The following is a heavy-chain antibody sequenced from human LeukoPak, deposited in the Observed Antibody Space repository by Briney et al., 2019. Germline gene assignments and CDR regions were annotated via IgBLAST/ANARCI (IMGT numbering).Heavy chain of an antibody. Sequence: PGGSLRLSCAASGFTFSSYSMNRVRQAPGKGLEWVSSISSSSSYIYYADSVKGRFTISRDNAKNSLYLQMNSLRAEDTAVYYCARDRGTAFDYWGQGTLVTVSS. J-gene: IGHJ4*02. CDR2: ISSSSSYI. CDR3: ARDRGTAFDY. CDR1: GFTFSSYS. D-gene: IGHD3-10*01. V-gene: IGHV3-21*01.